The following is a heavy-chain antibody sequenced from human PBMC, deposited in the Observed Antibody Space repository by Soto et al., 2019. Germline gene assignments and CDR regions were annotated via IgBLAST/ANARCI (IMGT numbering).Heavy chain of an antibody. D-gene: IGHD1-7*01. CDR2: TCYRSKWYN. V-gene: IGHV6-1*01. J-gene: IGHJ6*03. CDR1: GDSVSSNSAA. CDR3: AGTTSHQWYYMDV. Sequence: PSQTLSLTCAISGDSVSSNSAAWNWIRQSPSRGLEWLGRTCYRSKWYNDYAVSVKSRITINPDTSKKQFSLQLTSVTPEYTAVYYCAGTTSHQWYYMDVWGKGTTVTVSS.